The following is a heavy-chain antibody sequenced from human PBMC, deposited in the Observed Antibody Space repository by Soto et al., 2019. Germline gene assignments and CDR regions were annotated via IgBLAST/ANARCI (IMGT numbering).Heavy chain of an antibody. Sequence: PGESLKISCKGSGYSFTSYWIGWVRQMPGKGLEWMGIIYPGDSDTRYSPSFQGQVTISADKSISTAYLQWSSLKASDTAMYYCARQRHPGPGDIGVVVAATRKDAFDIWGQGTMDTVSS. D-gene: IGHD2-15*01. CDR2: IYPGDSDT. CDR1: GYSFTSYW. V-gene: IGHV5-51*01. CDR3: ARQRHPGPGDIGVVVAATRKDAFDI. J-gene: IGHJ3*02.